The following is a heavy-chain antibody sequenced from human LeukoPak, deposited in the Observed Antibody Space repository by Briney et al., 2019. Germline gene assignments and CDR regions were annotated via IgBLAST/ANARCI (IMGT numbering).Heavy chain of an antibody. J-gene: IGHJ4*02. D-gene: IGHD3-22*01. CDR2: IYYSGST. V-gene: IGHV4-30-4*01. CDR1: GVSISSGDYY. CDR3: ARDPTTYYYDSSGSY. Sequence: PSETLSLTCTVSGVSISSGDYYWSWIRQPPGKGLEWIGYIYYSGSTYYNPSLKSRVTISVDTSKNQFSLKLSSVTAADTAVYYCARDPTTYYYDSSGSYWGQGTLVTVSS.